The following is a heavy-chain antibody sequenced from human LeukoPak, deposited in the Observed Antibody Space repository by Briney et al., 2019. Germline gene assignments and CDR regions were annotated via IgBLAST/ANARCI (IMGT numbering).Heavy chain of an antibody. V-gene: IGHV3-9*03. CDR2: ISWNSGSI. Sequence: PGRSLRLSCAASGFTFDDYAMHWVRQAPGKGLEWVSGISWNSGSIGYADSVKGRFTISRDNAKNSLYLQMNSLRAEDMALYYCARSSSSLNHDAFDIWGQGTMVTVSS. CDR3: ARSSSSLNHDAFDI. CDR1: GFTFDDYA. D-gene: IGHD6-13*01. J-gene: IGHJ3*02.